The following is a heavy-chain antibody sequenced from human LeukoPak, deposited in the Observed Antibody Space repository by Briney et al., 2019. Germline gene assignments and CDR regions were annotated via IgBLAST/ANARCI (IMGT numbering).Heavy chain of an antibody. V-gene: IGHV4-38-2*01. CDR1: GYSISSGYY. D-gene: IGHD4-11*01. Sequence: PSETLSLTCAVSGYSISSGYYWGWIRQPPGKGLEWIGEINHSGSTNYNPSLKSRVTISVDTSKNQFSLKLSSVTAADTAVYYCARSWEGGLQYYYYYMDVWGKGTTVTVSS. J-gene: IGHJ6*03. CDR2: INHSGST. CDR3: ARSWEGGLQYYYYYMDV.